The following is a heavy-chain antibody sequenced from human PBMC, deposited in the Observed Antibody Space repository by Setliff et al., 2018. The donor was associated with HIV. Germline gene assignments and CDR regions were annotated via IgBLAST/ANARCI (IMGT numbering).Heavy chain of an antibody. CDR3: ARAHFLVAMTRNWFDP. Sequence: GASVKVSCKASGYTFTTYGFSWVRQAPGQRLEWMGWVSPYDGTTNYAQRLQGRVTMTTDTSTRTAYMELRSLTSDDTAIYYCARAHFLVAMTRNWFDPWGQGTLVTVSS. V-gene: IGHV1-18*01. D-gene: IGHD5-12*01. CDR1: GYTFTTYG. J-gene: IGHJ5*02. CDR2: VSPYDGTT.